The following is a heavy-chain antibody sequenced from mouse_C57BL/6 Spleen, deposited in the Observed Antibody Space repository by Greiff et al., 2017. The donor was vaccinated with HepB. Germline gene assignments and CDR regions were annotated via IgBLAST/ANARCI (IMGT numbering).Heavy chain of an antibody. J-gene: IGHJ3*01. CDR2: IDPSDSET. CDR1: GYTFTSYW. D-gene: IGHD1-1*01. CDR3: ARTYYYGSSYWFAY. V-gene: IGHV1-52*01. Sequence: QVQLQQSGAELVRPGSSVKLSCKASGYTFTSYWMHWVKQRPIQGLEWIGNIDPSDSETHYNQKFKDKATLTVDKSSSTAYMQLSSLTSEDSAVYYCARTYYYGSSYWFAYWGQGTLVTVSA.